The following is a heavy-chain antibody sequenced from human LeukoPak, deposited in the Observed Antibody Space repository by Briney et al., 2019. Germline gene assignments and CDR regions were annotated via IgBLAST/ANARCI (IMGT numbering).Heavy chain of an antibody. D-gene: IGHD1-26*01. CDR1: EFIVSINY. V-gene: IGHV3-66*01. CDR3: ARDPYSGRYGDYYYYYMDV. CDR2: IYSRGGT. Sequence: GGSLRLSCAASEFIVSINYMTWVRQAPGKGLEWVSLIYSRGGTKYADSVKGRFTISRDNSKNTLYLQMSSLRTEDTAVYYCARDPYSGRYGDYYYYYMDVWGKGTTVTISS. J-gene: IGHJ6*03.